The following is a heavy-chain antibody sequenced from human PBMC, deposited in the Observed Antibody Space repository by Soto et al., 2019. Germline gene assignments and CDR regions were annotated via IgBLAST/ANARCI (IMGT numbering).Heavy chain of an antibody. CDR1: GGSVSSGSYY. V-gene: IGHV4-61*01. J-gene: IGHJ4*02. CDR3: ARAGTDYGDYLGPDY. Sequence: SETRSLTWTVSGGSVSSGSYYWSWIRQPPGKGLEWIGYIYYSGSTNYNPSLKSRVTISVDTSKNQFSLKLSSVTAADTAVYYCARAGTDYGDYLGPDYWGQGTLVTVSS. D-gene: IGHD4-17*01. CDR2: IYYSGST.